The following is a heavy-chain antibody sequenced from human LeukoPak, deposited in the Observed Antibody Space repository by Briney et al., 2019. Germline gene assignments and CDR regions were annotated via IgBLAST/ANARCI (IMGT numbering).Heavy chain of an antibody. CDR2: ISSSSDTI. J-gene: IGHJ3*02. Sequence: GGSLRLSCAASGFTFSSYSMNWVRLAPGKGLEWVSYISSSSDTIYYADSVKGRFTISRDNAKNSLYLQMNSLRAEDTAVYYCARDSQWVRGVSSGAFDIWGQGTMVTVSS. D-gene: IGHD3-10*01. CDR1: GFTFSSYS. CDR3: ARDSQWVRGVSSGAFDI. V-gene: IGHV3-48*01.